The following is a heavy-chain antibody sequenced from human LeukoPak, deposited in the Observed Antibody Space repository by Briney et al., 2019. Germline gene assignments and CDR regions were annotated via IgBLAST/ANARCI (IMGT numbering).Heavy chain of an antibody. Sequence: PEGSLRLSCAASGFTFSSYSMNWVRQAPGKGLEWVSSISSSSSYIYYADSVKGRFTISRDNAKNSLYLQMNSLRAEDTAVYYCARDKRIAVAGTLVYWGQGTLVTVSS. CDR1: GFTFSSYS. D-gene: IGHD6-19*01. J-gene: IGHJ4*02. CDR3: ARDKRIAVAGTLVY. V-gene: IGHV3-21*01. CDR2: ISSSSSYI.